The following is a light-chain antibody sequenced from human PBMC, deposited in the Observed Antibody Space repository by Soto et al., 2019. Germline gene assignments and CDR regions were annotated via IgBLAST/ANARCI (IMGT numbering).Light chain of an antibody. Sequence: EIVLTQSPGTLPLSPGERATLSCRASQSVSSSYLDWYQQKPGQAPRLLIYGASSRATGIPDRFSGSGAGTDFTLTISRLEPEDFAVYYCQQYGSALVFTFGPGTKVDIK. V-gene: IGKV3-20*01. CDR2: GAS. J-gene: IGKJ3*01. CDR1: QSVSSSY. CDR3: QQYGSALVFT.